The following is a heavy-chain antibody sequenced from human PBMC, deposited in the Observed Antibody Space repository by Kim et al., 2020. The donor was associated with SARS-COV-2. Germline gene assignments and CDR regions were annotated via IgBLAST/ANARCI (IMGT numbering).Heavy chain of an antibody. V-gene: IGHV3-53*01. CDR1: GFIDSSNH. J-gene: IGHJ4*02. CDR2: IYSGGST. Sequence: GGSLRLSCAASGFIDSSNHMNWVSQAPGKGLEWVSVIYSGGSTYYADSVTGRFTITRDNSKNTVYLQINSLRVEDTAVYYCARDDDFWGQGTLVTVSS. CDR3: ARDDDF.